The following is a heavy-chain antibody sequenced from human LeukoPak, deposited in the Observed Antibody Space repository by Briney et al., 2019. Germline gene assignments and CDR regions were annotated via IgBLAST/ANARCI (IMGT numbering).Heavy chain of an antibody. CDR2: IWFDGGKI. V-gene: IGHV3-33*06. Sequence: GGSLRLSCAASGFPFSSYVMHWLRQTPGKGLEWVAVIWFDGGKIYYADSVKGRFTISRDNSKNTLYLQMNSLRAEDTAVYYCAKDARRSSGWWFFDHWGQGTLVTVSS. CDR1: GFPFSSYV. CDR3: AKDARRSSGWWFFDH. D-gene: IGHD6-19*01. J-gene: IGHJ4*02.